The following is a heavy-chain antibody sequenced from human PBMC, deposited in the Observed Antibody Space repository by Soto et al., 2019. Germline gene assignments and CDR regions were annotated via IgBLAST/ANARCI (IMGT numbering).Heavy chain of an antibody. D-gene: IGHD6-19*01. V-gene: IGHV3-30-3*01. Sequence: GGSLRLSCTASEFTISSYSMQWVRQAPGKGLEWVAVISYDGSSKYNADSVKGPFTISRDKSKNTVYLQMHSLTVEDTAVYYCARDAVAMDYWGQGTLVTVSS. CDR1: EFTISSYS. CDR2: ISYDGSSK. CDR3: ARDAVAMDY. J-gene: IGHJ4*02.